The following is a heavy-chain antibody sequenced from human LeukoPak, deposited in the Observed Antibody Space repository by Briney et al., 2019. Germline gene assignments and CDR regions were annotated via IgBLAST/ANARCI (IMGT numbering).Heavy chain of an antibody. D-gene: IGHD5-24*01. J-gene: IGHJ4*02. V-gene: IGHV3-43*02. CDR3: GKDQIEIGSFDY. CDR1: GFTFCDYA. Sequence: GGSLRLSCAASGFTFCDYAMHWVRQAPGKGLEWVSHIRGDGVSTYYADSVKGRFTISRDNIKNSLYLQMNSLRAEDTALYYCGKDQIEIGSFDYWGQGTLVTVSS. CDR2: IRGDGVST.